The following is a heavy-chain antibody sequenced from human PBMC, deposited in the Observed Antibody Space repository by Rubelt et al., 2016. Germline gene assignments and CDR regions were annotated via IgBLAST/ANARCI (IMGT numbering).Heavy chain of an antibody. Sequence: QVQLQQWGAGLLKPSETLSLTCVVYGGSFSGYYWSWIRQPPGKGLEWIGEINHSGSTNYNPSPKSRFTKSVQTSKNHFSRKRTSVTAADTAVYYCARGDYGWSFGIWGQGTMVTVSS. D-gene: IGHD4/OR15-4a*01. CDR3: ARGDYGWSFGI. J-gene: IGHJ3*02. CDR1: GGSFSGYY. V-gene: IGHV4-34*01. CDR2: INHSGST.